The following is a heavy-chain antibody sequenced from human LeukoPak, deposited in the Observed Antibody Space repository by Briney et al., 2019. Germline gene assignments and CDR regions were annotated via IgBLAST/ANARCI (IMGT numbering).Heavy chain of an antibody. J-gene: IGHJ3*02. CDR1: GDSISSNNYY. CDR2: IYYSGNT. D-gene: IGHD6-13*01. CDR3: ARSQWSSSRWFYGAFDI. Sequence: SETLTLTCTVSGDSISSNNYYWGWIRQPPGKELVCIGSIYYSGNTYYNPSLKSRVTIIVDTSQTHFSLKLNSVTAADTAVYLCARSQWSSSRWFYGAFDIGGQGTMVTVS. V-gene: IGHV4-39*02.